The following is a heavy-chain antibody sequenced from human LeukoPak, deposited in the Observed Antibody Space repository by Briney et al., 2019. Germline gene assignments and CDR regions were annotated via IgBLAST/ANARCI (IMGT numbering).Heavy chain of an antibody. J-gene: IGHJ3*02. Sequence: SQTLSLTCTVSGGSISSGSYYWSWIRQPAGKGLEWIGRIYTSGSTNYNPSLKSRVTISVDTSKNQFSLKVSSVTAADTAVYYCATRSRFGSSDAFDIWGQGRMVIVSS. CDR2: IYTSGST. CDR1: GGSISSGSYY. D-gene: IGHD3-10*01. CDR3: ATRSRFGSSDAFDI. V-gene: IGHV4-61*02.